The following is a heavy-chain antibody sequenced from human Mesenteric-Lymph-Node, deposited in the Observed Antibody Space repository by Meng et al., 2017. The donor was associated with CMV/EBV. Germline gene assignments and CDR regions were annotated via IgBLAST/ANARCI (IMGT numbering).Heavy chain of an antibody. CDR3: ARDRYSPYSGSYYGMVY. D-gene: IGHD1-26*01. J-gene: IGHJ4*02. CDR1: GYTFTSYG. V-gene: IGHV1-46*01. Sequence: ASVKVSCKASGYTFTSYGISWVRQAPGQGLEWMGIINPSGGSTSYAQKFQGRVTMTRDTSTSTVYMELSSLRSEDTAVYYCARDRYSPYSGSYYGMVYWGQGTLVTVSS. CDR2: INPSGGST.